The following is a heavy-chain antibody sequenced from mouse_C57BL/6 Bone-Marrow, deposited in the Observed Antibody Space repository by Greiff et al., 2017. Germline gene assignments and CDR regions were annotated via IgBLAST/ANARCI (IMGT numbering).Heavy chain of an antibody. V-gene: IGHV5-9-1*02. CDR2: ISSGGDYI. J-gene: IGHJ3*01. CDR1: GFTFSSYA. D-gene: IGHD2-4*01. Sequence: EVHLVESGEGLVKPGGSLKLSCAASGFTFSSYAMSWVRQTPEKRLEWVAYISSGGDYIYYADTVKGRFTISRDNARNTLYLQMSSLKSEDTAMYYCTIYDDYDGFAYWGQGTLVTVSA. CDR3: TIYDDYDGFAY.